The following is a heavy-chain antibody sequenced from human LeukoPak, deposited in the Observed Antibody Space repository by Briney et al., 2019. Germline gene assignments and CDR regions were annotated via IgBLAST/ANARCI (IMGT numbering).Heavy chain of an antibody. CDR1: GFTFSSYA. CDR2: ISGSGGST. Sequence: PGGSLRLSCAASGFTFSSYAMSWVRQAPGKGLEWVSAISGSGGSTYYADSAKGRFTISRDNSKNTLYLQMNSLRAEDTAVYYCAKVSHYYGSGSALDYWGQGTLVTVSS. V-gene: IGHV3-23*01. J-gene: IGHJ4*02. CDR3: AKVSHYYGSGSALDY. D-gene: IGHD3-10*01.